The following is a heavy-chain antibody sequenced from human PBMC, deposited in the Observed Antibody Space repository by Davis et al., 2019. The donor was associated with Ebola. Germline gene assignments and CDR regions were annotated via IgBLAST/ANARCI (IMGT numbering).Heavy chain of an antibody. D-gene: IGHD3-9*01. Sequence: PSETLSLTCTVSGGSISSGSYYWSWIRQPAGKGLEWIGHIYTSGSTNYNPSLKSRVTISVDTSKNQFSLKLSSVTAADTAVYYCARERRYFDWFSPRDWGQGTLVTVSS. J-gene: IGHJ4*02. CDR1: GGSISSGSYY. CDR3: ARERRYFDWFSPRD. CDR2: IYTSGST. V-gene: IGHV4-61*09.